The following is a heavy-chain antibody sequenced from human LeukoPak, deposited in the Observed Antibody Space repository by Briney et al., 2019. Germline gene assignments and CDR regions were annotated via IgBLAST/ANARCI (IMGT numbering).Heavy chain of an antibody. Sequence: ASVKVSCKASGYTFTNYAIHWVRQAPGQRLEWMGWINAGNGNTKYSQKLQGRVTITRDTSATTAYMELSSLRSEDTAVYYSARDYCSSTSCLVDGMDVWDKGTTVTVSS. J-gene: IGHJ6*04. CDR3: ARDYCSSTSCLVDGMDV. V-gene: IGHV1-3*01. CDR2: INAGNGNT. D-gene: IGHD2-2*01. CDR1: GYTFTNYA.